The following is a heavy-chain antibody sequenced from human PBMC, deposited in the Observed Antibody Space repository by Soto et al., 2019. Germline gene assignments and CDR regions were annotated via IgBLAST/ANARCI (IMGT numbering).Heavy chain of an antibody. J-gene: IGHJ6*03. Sequence: GGSLRLSCAASGLIFSNYKMHWVRQAPGKGLEYVSRISTDGSHTDYANSVKGRFTISRDNPENTLYLQMGSLRAEDMALYYCARRGYGSRWPNVYMDVWGKGTTVTVSS. CDR3: ARRGYGSRWPNVYMDV. V-gene: IGHV3-64*01. CDR2: ISTDGSHT. D-gene: IGHD6-13*01. CDR1: GLIFSNYK.